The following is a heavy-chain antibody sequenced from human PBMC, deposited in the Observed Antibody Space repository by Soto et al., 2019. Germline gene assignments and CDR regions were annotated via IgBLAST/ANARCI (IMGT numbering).Heavy chain of an antibody. V-gene: IGHV1-69*01. D-gene: IGHD5-12*01. Sequence: QVQLVQSGAEVKKPGSSVKVSCKASGGTFNNYPITWVRQAPGEGLEWMGGSIPIFGTANCAQKFQGRGTSSVDESTSTAYMELSSLRSEDTAVYYCARGRGYSGDDHYYYFDMDVRGQGTTVTVSS. J-gene: IGHJ6*02. CDR3: ARGRGYSGDDHYYYFDMDV. CDR1: GGTFNNYP. CDR2: SIPIFGTA.